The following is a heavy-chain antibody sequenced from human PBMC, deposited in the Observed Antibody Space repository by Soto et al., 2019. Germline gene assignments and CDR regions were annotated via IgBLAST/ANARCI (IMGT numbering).Heavy chain of an antibody. J-gene: IGHJ4*02. V-gene: IGHV1-69*02. CDR2: IIPILGIA. Sequence: QVQLVQSGAEVKKPGSSVKVSCKASGGTFSSYTISWVRQAPGQGLEWMGRIIPILGIANYAQKFQGRVTITADKSTSTAYMELSSLRSEDTAVYYCARGQQLLREYYFDYWGQGTLDTVSS. CDR3: ARGQQLLREYYFDY. CDR1: GGTFSSYT. D-gene: IGHD6-13*01.